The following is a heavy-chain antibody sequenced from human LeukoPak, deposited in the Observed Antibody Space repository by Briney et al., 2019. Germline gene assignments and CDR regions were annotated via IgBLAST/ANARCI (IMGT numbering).Heavy chain of an antibody. J-gene: IGHJ5*02. D-gene: IGHD4-11*01. CDR2: IDPSDSYT. Sequence: GESLKISCKGSGYIFTSYWISWVRQMPGKGLEWMGRIDPSDSYTNYSPSFQGHVTISADKSISTAYLQWSSLKASDTAMYYCASTSYGDDYSNYEVLGWFDPWGQGTLVTVSS. CDR3: ASTSYGDDYSNYEVLGWFDP. CDR1: GYIFTSYW. V-gene: IGHV5-10-1*01.